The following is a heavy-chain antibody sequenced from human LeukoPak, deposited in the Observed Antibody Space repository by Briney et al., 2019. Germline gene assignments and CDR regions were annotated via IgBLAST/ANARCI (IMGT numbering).Heavy chain of an antibody. CDR1: GFTFSSYS. Sequence: PGGSLRLSCAASGFTFSSYSMNWVRQAPGKGLEWVSSISSSSYIYYADSVKGRFTISRDNAKNSLYLQMNSLRAEDTAVYYCARVLWFGESQRPLYYYYYGIDVWGQGTTVTVSS. J-gene: IGHJ6*02. CDR2: ISSSSYI. CDR3: ARVLWFGESQRPLYYYYYGIDV. V-gene: IGHV3-21*01. D-gene: IGHD3-10*01.